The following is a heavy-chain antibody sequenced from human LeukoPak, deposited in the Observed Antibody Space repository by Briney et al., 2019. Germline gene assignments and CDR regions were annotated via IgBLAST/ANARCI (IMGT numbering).Heavy chain of an antibody. Sequence: GGSLRLSCAASGFTFSVYEMNWVRQAPGKGLEWVSYISTSVSTIYYADSVKGRFTISRDNSKNTLYLQMNSLRAEDTAIYYCAKGHSGNYRVDYWGQGTLVTVSS. J-gene: IGHJ4*02. CDR3: AKGHSGNYRVDY. D-gene: IGHD1-26*01. CDR1: GFTFSVYE. CDR2: ISTSVSTI. V-gene: IGHV3-48*03.